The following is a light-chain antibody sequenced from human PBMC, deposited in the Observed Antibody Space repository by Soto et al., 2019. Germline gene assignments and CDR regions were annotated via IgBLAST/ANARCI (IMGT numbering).Light chain of an antibody. CDR1: SSDVGGYNY. CDR2: EVS. CDR3: TSYTTSSTHWV. V-gene: IGLV2-14*01. J-gene: IGLJ3*02. Sequence: QSALTQPASVSGSPGQSITISCTGTSSDVGGYNYVSWYQQHPGKAPKLMIYEVSNRPSGVSNRFSGSKSGNTASLTISGLQAEDEADYHCTSYTTSSTHWVFGGGTQLTVL.